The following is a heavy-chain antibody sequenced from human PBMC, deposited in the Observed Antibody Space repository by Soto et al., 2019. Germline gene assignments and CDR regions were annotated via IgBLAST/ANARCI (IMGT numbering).Heavy chain of an antibody. D-gene: IGHD1-26*01. CDR2: INPANGNT. CDR1: GYTFTAYA. J-gene: IGHJ4*02. Sequence: QVQLAQSGAEERKPGASVKVSCEATGYTFTAYAMHWVRQAPGQRLEWMGRINPANGNTKYSQKFQGRLTITRDTSANTVYMELNSLTSEDTAMYYCTRSAISPYGRRIGPLDYWGQGNLVTVSS. CDR3: TRSAISPYGRRIGPLDY. V-gene: IGHV1-3*05.